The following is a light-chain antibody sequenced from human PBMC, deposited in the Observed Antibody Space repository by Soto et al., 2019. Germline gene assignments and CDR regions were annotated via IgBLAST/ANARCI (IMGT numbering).Light chain of an antibody. CDR1: QTISSN. V-gene: IGKV3-15*01. Sequence: DIVMTQSPATLSVSPGERATLSCRASQTISSNLAWYQQKPGQTPMLLINGASTRAAGIPARFSVSGSGTGFTLTITSLPSEEFAVDYCQQYNNWPPLTFGPGTKVYIK. CDR3: QQYNNWPPLT. J-gene: IGKJ3*01. CDR2: GAS.